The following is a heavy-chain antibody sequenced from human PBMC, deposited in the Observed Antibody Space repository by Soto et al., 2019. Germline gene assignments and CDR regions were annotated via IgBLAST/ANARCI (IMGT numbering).Heavy chain of an antibody. J-gene: IGHJ6*02. Sequence: ASVKVSCKASGYTFTSYGISWVRQAPGQGLEWMGWISAYNGNTNYAQKLQGRVTMTTDTSTSTAYMEPRSLRSDDTAVYYCARGGYSYGSDYYYGMDVWGQGTTVTVSS. CDR1: GYTFTSYG. CDR2: ISAYNGNT. V-gene: IGHV1-18*04. D-gene: IGHD5-18*01. CDR3: ARGGYSYGSDYYYGMDV.